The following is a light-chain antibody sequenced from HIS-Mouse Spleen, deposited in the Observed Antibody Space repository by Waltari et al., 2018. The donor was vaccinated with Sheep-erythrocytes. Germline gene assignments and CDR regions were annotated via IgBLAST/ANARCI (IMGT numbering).Light chain of an antibody. CDR3: YSTDSSGNHSV. CDR2: EDS. V-gene: IGLV3-10*01. CDR1: AVPKKY. J-gene: IGLJ2*01. Sequence: SYELTQPPSVSVSPGQTARNTVSGDAVPKKYAYWYQQKSGQAPVLVIYEDSKRPSGIPERFSGSSSGTMATLTISGAQVEDEADYYCYSTDSSGNHSVFGGGTKLTVL.